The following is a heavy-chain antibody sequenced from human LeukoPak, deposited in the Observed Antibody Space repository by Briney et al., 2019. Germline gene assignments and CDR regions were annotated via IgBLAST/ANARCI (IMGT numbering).Heavy chain of an antibody. Sequence: EASETLSLTCTVSGGSISSSSYYWGWIRQPPGKGLEWIGSIYYSGSTYYNPSLKSRVTISVDTSKNQFSLKLSSVTAADTAVYYCARGVGVATRDYWGQGTLVTVSS. CDR3: ARGVGVATRDY. V-gene: IGHV4-39*07. CDR1: GGSISSSSYY. D-gene: IGHD5-12*01. CDR2: IYYSGST. J-gene: IGHJ4*02.